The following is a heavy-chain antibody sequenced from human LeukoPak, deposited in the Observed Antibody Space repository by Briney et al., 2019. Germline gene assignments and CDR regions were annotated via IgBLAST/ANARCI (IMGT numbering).Heavy chain of an antibody. J-gene: IGHJ5*02. CDR1: GYTLTELS. Sequence: VASVKVSCKVSGYTLTELSMHWVRQAPGKGLEWMGGFDPEDGETIYAQKFQGRVTMTGDTSTDTAYMELSSLRSEDTAVYYCATVVQVRSGSSISNWFDPWGQGTLVTVSS. CDR3: ATVVQVRSGSSISNWFDP. V-gene: IGHV1-24*01. D-gene: IGHD3-10*01. CDR2: FDPEDGET.